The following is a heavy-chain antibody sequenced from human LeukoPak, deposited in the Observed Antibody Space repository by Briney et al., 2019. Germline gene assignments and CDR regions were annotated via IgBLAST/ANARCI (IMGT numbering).Heavy chain of an antibody. D-gene: IGHD1-26*01. CDR2: IKSKTDGGTT. CDR1: GFTFSNAW. V-gene: IGHV3-15*01. CDR3: TTQPVFSGSYVGTYYFDY. Sequence: GGSLRLSCAASGFTFSNAWMGWVRQAPGKGLEWVGRIKSKTDGGTTDYAAPVKGRFTISRDDSKNTLYLQMNSLKTEDTAVYYCTTQPVFSGSYVGTYYFDYWGQGTLVTVSS. J-gene: IGHJ4*02.